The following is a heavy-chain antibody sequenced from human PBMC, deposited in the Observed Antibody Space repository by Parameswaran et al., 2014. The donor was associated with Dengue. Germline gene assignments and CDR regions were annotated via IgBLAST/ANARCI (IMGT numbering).Heavy chain of an antibody. Sequence: GGSLRLSCAASGFTVSSNYMSWVRQAPGKGLEWVSVIYSGGSTYYADSVKGRFTISRDNSKNTLYLQMNSLRAEDTAVYYCARDRPGGGYCTGGTCPYGMDVWGQGTTVTVSS. CDR2: IYSGGST. D-gene: IGHD2-15*01. V-gene: IGHV3-53*01. CDR3: ARDRPGGGYCTGGTCPYGMDV. J-gene: IGHJ6*02. CDR1: GFTVSSNY.